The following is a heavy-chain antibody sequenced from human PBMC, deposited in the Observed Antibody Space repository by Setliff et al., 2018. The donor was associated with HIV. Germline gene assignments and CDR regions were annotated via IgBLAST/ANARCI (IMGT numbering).Heavy chain of an antibody. CDR1: GGTFSSYA. V-gene: IGHV1-69*13. Sequence: GASVKVSCKASGGTFSSYAISWVRQAPGQGLEWMGGIIPIFGTANYAQKFQGRVTITADESTSTAYMELSSLRSEDTAVYYCARAVSPYSSPHDFDYWGQGTLVTVSS. D-gene: IGHD6-13*01. J-gene: IGHJ4*02. CDR2: IIPIFGTA. CDR3: ARAVSPYSSPHDFDY.